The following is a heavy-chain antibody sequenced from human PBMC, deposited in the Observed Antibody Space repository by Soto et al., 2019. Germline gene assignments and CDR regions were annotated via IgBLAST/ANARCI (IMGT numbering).Heavy chain of an antibody. CDR3: AKGGGENYYYDSSGHAFDI. V-gene: IGHV3-23*01. CDR2: ISGGGGGT. D-gene: IGHD3-22*01. CDR1: GFSFSGYA. J-gene: IGHJ3*02. Sequence: GGSLRLSCVASGFSFSGYAMSWVRQAPGKGLEWVSSISGGGGGTYDADSVQGRFTTSRDNSKNALYLQMNSLRAEDTAVYYWAKGGGENYYYDSSGHAFDIWGQGTMVTVSS.